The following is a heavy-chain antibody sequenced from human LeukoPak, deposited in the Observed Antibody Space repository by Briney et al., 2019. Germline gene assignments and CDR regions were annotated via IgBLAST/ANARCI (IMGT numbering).Heavy chain of an antibody. J-gene: IGHJ3*02. CDR3: AKSNGYGLVDI. V-gene: IGHV4-59*12. Sequence: SETLSLTCTVSGGSISSYYWSWIRQPPGKGLEWIGNIFYSGSTYYSPSLRSRVTISLDTSRNQFSLKLNSVTAADTAVYYCAKSNGYGLVDIWGQGTMVTVSS. D-gene: IGHD3-10*01. CDR2: IFYSGST. CDR1: GGSISSYY.